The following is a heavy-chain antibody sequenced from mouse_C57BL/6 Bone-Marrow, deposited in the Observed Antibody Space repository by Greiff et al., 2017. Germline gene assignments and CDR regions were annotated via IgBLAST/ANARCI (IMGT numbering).Heavy chain of an antibody. D-gene: IGHD2-1*01. J-gene: IGHJ4*01. CDR1: GYTFTSYW. Sequence: QVQLQQPGAELVRPGSSVKLSCKASGYTFTSYWMHWVKQRPIHGLEWIGNIDPSDSETHYNQKFKDKATLTVDKSSSTAYMQLSSLTSEDSAVYSCARNLYFYGAMDYWGQGTSVTVSS. CDR3: ARNLYFYGAMDY. V-gene: IGHV1-52*01. CDR2: IDPSDSET.